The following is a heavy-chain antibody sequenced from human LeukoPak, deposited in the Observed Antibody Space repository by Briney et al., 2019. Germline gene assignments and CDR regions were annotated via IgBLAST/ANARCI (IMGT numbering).Heavy chain of an antibody. D-gene: IGHD6-19*01. CDR3: ARGPLTYRSGLPAVAGPADY. CDR1: GFTFSSYW. CDR2: IKQDGSEK. Sequence: GGSLRLSCAASGFTFSSYWMSWVRQAPGKGLEWVANIKQDGSEKYYVDSVKGRFTISRDNAKNSLYLQMNSLRAEDTAVYYCARGPLTYRSGLPAVAGPADYWGQGTLVTVSS. J-gene: IGHJ4*02. V-gene: IGHV3-7*01.